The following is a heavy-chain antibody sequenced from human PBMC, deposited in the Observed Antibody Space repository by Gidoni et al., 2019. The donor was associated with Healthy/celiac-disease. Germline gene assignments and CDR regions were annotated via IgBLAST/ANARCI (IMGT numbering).Heavy chain of an antibody. CDR2: IIPILGIA. V-gene: IGHV1-69*02. CDR3: ASGGMTTVTIGRSDYYGMDV. CDR1: GGTFSSYT. Sequence: QVQLVQSGAEVKKPGSSVKVSCKASGGTFSSYTISWVRQAPGQGLEWMGRIIPILGIANDAQKFQGRVTITADKSTSTAYMELSSLRSEDTAVYYCASGGMTTVTIGRSDYYGMDVWGQGTTVTVSS. D-gene: IGHD4-17*01. J-gene: IGHJ6*02.